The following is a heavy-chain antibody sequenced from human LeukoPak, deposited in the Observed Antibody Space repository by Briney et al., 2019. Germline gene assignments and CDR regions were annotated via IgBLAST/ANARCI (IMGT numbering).Heavy chain of an antibody. V-gene: IGHV3-30*03. CDR1: GFTFSRHG. Sequence: GGSLRLSCAASGFTFSRHGMHWVRQAPGKGLEWVAIISNDGSRKYYGHSVEGRFTISRDNSKNTLYLQLDSLRAGDTAVYYCARDRAWNYFDYWGQGTLVTVSS. CDR2: ISNDGSRK. CDR3: ARDRAWNYFDY. J-gene: IGHJ4*02. D-gene: IGHD3-3*01.